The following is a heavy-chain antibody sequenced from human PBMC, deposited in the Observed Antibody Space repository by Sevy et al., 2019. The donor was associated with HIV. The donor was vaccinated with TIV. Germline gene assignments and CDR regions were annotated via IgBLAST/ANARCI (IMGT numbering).Heavy chain of an antibody. CDR2: INSDGSST. Sequence: GGSLRLSCAASGFTFSSYWMHWVRQAPGKGLVWVSRINSDGSSTSYADSVKGRFTISRDNAKNTLYLQMNSLRAEDTAVYYCARGSRTEYSSSFDYYYGMDVWGPGTTVTVSS. D-gene: IGHD6-6*01. CDR3: ARGSRTEYSSSFDYYYGMDV. CDR1: GFTFSSYW. V-gene: IGHV3-74*01. J-gene: IGHJ6*02.